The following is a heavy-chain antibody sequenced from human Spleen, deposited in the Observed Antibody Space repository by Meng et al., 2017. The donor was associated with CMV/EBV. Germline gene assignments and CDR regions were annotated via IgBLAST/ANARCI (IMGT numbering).Heavy chain of an antibody. D-gene: IGHD1-14*01. V-gene: IGHV3-21*01. CDR2: ITSSSSYM. J-gene: IGHJ4*01. CDR3: ARAGVGLKTLTARNPFDY. Sequence: GGSLRLSCAASGFTFSGYSMNWVRQAPGKGLEWVSTITSSSSYMYYADSVKGRFTISRDNAKNSLHLQMNSLRAEDTAVYYCARAGVGLKTLTARNPFDYWGHGTLVTVSS. CDR1: GFTFSGYS.